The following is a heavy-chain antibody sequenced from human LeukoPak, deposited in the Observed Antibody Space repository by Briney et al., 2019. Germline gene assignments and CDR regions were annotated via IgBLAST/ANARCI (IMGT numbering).Heavy chain of an antibody. J-gene: IGHJ4*02. Sequence: PGGSLRLSCAASGFTFSSYAMSWVRQAPGKGLEWVSAISGSGGSTYYADSAKGRFTISRDNSKNTLYLQMNSLRAEDTAVYYCAKDPLWVVVVPAAPDFDYWGQGTLVTVSS. CDR2: ISGSGGST. D-gene: IGHD2-2*01. V-gene: IGHV3-23*01. CDR3: AKDPLWVVVVPAAPDFDY. CDR1: GFTFSSYA.